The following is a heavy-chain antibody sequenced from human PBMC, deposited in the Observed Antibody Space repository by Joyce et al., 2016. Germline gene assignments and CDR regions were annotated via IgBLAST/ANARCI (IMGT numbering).Heavy chain of an antibody. V-gene: IGHV1-69*02. CDR1: GGSFNKYT. CDR3: VGTFNYPHHDGMDV. J-gene: IGHJ6*02. D-gene: IGHD5-24*01. Sequence: QVHLVQSGAEVKKSGSSVKVSCKASGGSFNKYTVSWVRQAPGQGLAWMGRIIPMLNMTNYAQEFQGRVTITADKSTTTAYMQLTGLRSDDTAVYFCVGTFNYPHHDGMDVWGQGTTVTVSS. CDR2: IIPMLNMT.